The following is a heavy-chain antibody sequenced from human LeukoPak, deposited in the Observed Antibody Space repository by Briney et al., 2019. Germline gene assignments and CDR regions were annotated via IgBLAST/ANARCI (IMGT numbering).Heavy chain of an antibody. CDR2: ISSSSSTI. J-gene: IGHJ6*03. CDR3: ARDSSHQYSNPTRLGVYYYYYMDV. D-gene: IGHD4-11*01. V-gene: IGHV3-48*04. CDR1: GFTFSSYS. Sequence: GGSLRLSCAASGFTFSSYSMNWVRQAPGKGLEWVSYISSSSSTIYYADSVKGRFTISRDNAKNSLYLQMNSLRAEDTAVYYCARDSSHQYSNPTRLGVYYYYYMDVWGKGTTVTVSS.